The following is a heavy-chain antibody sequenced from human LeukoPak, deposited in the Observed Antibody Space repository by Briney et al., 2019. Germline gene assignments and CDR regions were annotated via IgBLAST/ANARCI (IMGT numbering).Heavy chain of an antibody. V-gene: IGHV3-74*01. CDR3: LRGDVRDY. D-gene: IGHD2-21*01. Sequence: GGSLRLSCSASGFTFSSSSMHWVRRAPGKGLVWVSRISSDGTSTNYADSVKGRFIISRDNAKNTLYLQMNSLRAEDTAVYYCLRGDVRDYWGQGTLVTVSS. J-gene: IGHJ4*02. CDR2: ISSDGTST. CDR1: GFTFSSSS.